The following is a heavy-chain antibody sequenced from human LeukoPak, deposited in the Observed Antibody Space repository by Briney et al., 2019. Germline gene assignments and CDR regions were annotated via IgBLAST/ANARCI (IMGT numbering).Heavy chain of an antibody. CDR1: GYTFTSYG. CDR3: ARWAGYYGMDV. CDR2: ISAYNGNT. Sequence: RASVKVSCKASGYTFTSYGISWVRQAPGQGLEWMGWISAYNGNTNYAQKLQGRVTMTTDTSTSTAYMDLRSLRSDDTAVYYCARWAGYYGMDVWGQGTTVTVSS. J-gene: IGHJ6*02. V-gene: IGHV1-18*01.